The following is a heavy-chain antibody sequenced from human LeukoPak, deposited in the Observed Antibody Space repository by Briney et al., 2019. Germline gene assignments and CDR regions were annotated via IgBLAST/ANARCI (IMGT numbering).Heavy chain of an antibody. CDR2: IYYSGST. CDR3: ARLIWFGESVAETWFDL. CDR1: GGSISSGGYY. V-gene: IGHV4-31*03. J-gene: IGHJ5*02. D-gene: IGHD3-10*01. Sequence: PSETLSLTCTVSGGSISSGGYYWSWIRQHPGKGLEWIGYIYYSGSTYYNPSLKSRVTISVDTSKDQFSLKLSSVTAADTAVYYCARLIWFGESVAETWFDLWGQGTLVTVSS.